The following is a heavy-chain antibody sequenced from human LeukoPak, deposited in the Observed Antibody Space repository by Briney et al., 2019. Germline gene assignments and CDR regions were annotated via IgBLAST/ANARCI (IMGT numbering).Heavy chain of an antibody. Sequence: ASVRVSCKASGYTFTSYDINWVRQATGQGLEWMGWMNPNSGNTGYAQKFQGRVTITRNTPISTAYMELSSLRSEDTAVYYCARGRLVPAAIYYYYYMDVWGKGTTVTVTS. J-gene: IGHJ6*03. CDR1: GYTFTSYD. V-gene: IGHV1-8*03. CDR3: ARGRLVPAAIYYYYYMDV. D-gene: IGHD2-2*02. CDR2: MNPNSGNT.